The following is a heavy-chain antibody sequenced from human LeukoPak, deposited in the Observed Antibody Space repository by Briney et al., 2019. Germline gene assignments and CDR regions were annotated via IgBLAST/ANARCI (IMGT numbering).Heavy chain of an antibody. Sequence: PSETLSLTCTVSGGSISSSSYYWGWIRQPPGKGLEWIGSIYYSGSTYYNPSLKSRVTISVDTSKNQFSLQLNSVTPEDTAVYYCARDPVGVGDAFGIWGQGTMVTVSS. V-gene: IGHV4-39*07. D-gene: IGHD1-26*01. J-gene: IGHJ3*02. CDR2: IYYSGST. CDR1: GGSISSSSYY. CDR3: ARDPVGVGDAFGI.